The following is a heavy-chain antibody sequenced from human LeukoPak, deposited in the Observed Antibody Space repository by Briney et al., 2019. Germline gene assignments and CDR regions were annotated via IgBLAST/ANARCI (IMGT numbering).Heavy chain of an antibody. D-gene: IGHD2-2*01. Sequence: ASVKVSCKASGGTFSSYAISWVRQAPGQGLEWMGGIIPIFGTANYAQKFQGRVTITTDESTSTAYMELSSLRSEDTAVYYCASEGYCSSTSCPLVNIWGQGTMVTVSS. J-gene: IGHJ3*02. CDR3: ASEGYCSSTSCPLVNI. V-gene: IGHV1-69*05. CDR2: IIPIFGTA. CDR1: GGTFSSYA.